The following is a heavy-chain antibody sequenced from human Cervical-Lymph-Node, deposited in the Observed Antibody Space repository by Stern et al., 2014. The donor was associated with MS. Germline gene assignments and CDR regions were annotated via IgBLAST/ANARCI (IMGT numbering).Heavy chain of an antibody. CDR1: GGTFSSYA. Sequence: QVQLVESGAEVKKPGSSVKVSCKAYGGTFSSYAINWVRQDPGQGLEWLGAIIPLFGTPNYAVQFQGRVTITADESTTTAYIELSSLRSEDTAVYYCARPSRVRSTSGLDYCGQGTLVTVSS. D-gene: IGHD6-6*01. CDR2: IIPLFGTP. CDR3: ARPSRVRSTSGLDY. V-gene: IGHV1-69*01. J-gene: IGHJ4*02.